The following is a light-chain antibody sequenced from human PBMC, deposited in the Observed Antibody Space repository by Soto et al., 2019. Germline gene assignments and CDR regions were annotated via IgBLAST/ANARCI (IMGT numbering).Light chain of an antibody. V-gene: IGKV3-20*01. CDR1: QSVTSNY. J-gene: IGKJ1*01. CDR2: RAS. Sequence: EIVLTQSPGTLSLYPVESATLSCRASQSVTSNYIAWYQQKPGQAPRLLIYRASTRATGIPDRFSGSGSGTDFTLTISRLEPEDFAVYHCQQYGTSPWTFGQGTKVDIK. CDR3: QQYGTSPWT.